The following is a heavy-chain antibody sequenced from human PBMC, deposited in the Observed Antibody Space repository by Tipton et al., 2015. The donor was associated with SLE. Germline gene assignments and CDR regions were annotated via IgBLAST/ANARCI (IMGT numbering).Heavy chain of an antibody. J-gene: IGHJ4*02. V-gene: IGHV3-48*03. Sequence: SLRLSCAASGFIFSSHEMNWVRQAPGKGLEWVSYISSSGGTIYYADSVKGRFTISRDNAKNSLYLQMNSLRAEDTAVYYCAREIAGASYFDYWGQGTLVTVSS. CDR2: ISSSGGTI. CDR1: GFIFSSHE. CDR3: AREIAGASYFDY. D-gene: IGHD6-19*01.